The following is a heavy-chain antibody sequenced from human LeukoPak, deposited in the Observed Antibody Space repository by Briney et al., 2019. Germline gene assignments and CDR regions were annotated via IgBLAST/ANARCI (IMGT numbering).Heavy chain of an antibody. CDR3: ASADYYGSGNLDY. Sequence: SETLSLTCTVSGGSISSGSYYWSWIRQPAGKGLEWIGRIYTSGSTNYNPSLKSRVTISVDTSKNQFSLKLSSVTAADTAVYYCASADYYGSGNLDYWGQGTLVTVSS. CDR1: GGSISSGSYY. J-gene: IGHJ4*02. D-gene: IGHD3-10*01. CDR2: IYTSGST. V-gene: IGHV4-61*02.